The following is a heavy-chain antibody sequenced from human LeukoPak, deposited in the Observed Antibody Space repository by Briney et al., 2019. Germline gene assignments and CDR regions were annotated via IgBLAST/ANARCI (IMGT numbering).Heavy chain of an antibody. Sequence: ASVKVSCKASGYTFTGCYMHWVRQAPGQGLEWMGWINPNSGGTNYAQKFQGRVTMTRDTSISTAYMELSRLRSDDTAVYYCASGYYYDSSGYYYWGQGTLVTVSS. CDR2: INPNSGGT. V-gene: IGHV1-2*02. CDR3: ASGYYYDSSGYYY. CDR1: GYTFTGCY. J-gene: IGHJ4*02. D-gene: IGHD3-22*01.